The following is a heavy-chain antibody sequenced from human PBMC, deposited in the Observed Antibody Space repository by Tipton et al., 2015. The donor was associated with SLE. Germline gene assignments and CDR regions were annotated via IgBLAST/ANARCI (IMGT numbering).Heavy chain of an antibody. CDR1: GFTFSSSA. D-gene: IGHD6-19*01. CDR3: AATLTAVYGTVYYGMDV. Sequence: QSGAEVKKPGTSVRVSCKASGFTFSSSAMQWVRQARGQRLEWIGWIVVGSGLTTYAQKFQERVTITSDMSTTTVYLELSSLGSEDTAMYYCAATLTAVYGTVYYGMDVWGHGTTVTVSS. V-gene: IGHV1-58*02. J-gene: IGHJ6*02. CDR2: IVVGSGLT.